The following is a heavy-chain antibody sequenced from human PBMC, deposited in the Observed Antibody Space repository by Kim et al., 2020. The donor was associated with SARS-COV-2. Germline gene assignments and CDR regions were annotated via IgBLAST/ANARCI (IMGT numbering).Heavy chain of an antibody. Sequence: PSFQGQVTISADKSISTAYLQWSSLKASDTAMYYCARRNTYYYDSSGFDYWGQGTLVTVSS. CDR3: ARRNTYYYDSSGFDY. V-gene: IGHV5-51*01. J-gene: IGHJ4*02. D-gene: IGHD3-22*01.